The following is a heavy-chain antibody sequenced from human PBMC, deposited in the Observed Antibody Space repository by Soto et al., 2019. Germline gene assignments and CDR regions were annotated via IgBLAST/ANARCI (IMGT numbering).Heavy chain of an antibody. Sequence: SETLALTCTVSGVSVSTYYWSWIRQPPGKGLEWIAYIYYSGSTNYNPSLKSRVTISVDTSKNQFSLKLTSVTAADTAVYYCARTYDGSGPNSGGYGFDIWGQGTMVTVSS. CDR1: GVSVSTYY. CDR2: IYYSGST. D-gene: IGHD3-22*01. V-gene: IGHV4-59*02. J-gene: IGHJ3*02. CDR3: ARTYDGSGPNSGGYGFDI.